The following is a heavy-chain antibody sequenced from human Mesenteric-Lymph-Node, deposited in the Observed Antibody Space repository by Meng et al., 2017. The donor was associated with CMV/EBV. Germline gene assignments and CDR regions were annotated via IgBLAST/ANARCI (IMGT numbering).Heavy chain of an antibody. CDR1: GYTFTSLD. V-gene: IGHV1-8*02. J-gene: IGHJ4*02. CDR3: ARGPSYSSGFPDC. D-gene: IGHD6-19*01. CDR2: MNPNSGNT. Sequence: QEQLVQSGAEVKKPGASVKGSCKASGYTFTSLDINWVRQATGQGPEWMGWMNPNSGNTGYAQKFQGRVTLTRDTSISTAYMELSSLRSEDTAVYYCARGPSYSSGFPDCWGQGTLVTVSS.